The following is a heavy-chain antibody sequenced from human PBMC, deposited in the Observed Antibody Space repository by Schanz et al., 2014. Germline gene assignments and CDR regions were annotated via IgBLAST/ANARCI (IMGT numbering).Heavy chain of an antibody. Sequence: QVQLQESGPGLMKPSQTLSLTCTVSGASISSGGYYWDWIRLLPGKGLEWIGYISYSGRTYYSPSLKSRLTMSVDTSKNQFSLRLSSVTAADTAIYYCSRGECSSTSCHEVAPPDDWGQGTLVTVSS. CDR2: ISYSGRT. D-gene: IGHD2-2*01. J-gene: IGHJ4*02. CDR1: GASISSGGYY. V-gene: IGHV4-31*03. CDR3: SRGECSSTSCHEVAPPDD.